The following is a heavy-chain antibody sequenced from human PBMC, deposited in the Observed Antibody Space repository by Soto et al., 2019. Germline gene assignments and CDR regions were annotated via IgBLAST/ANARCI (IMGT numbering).Heavy chain of an antibody. CDR2: IRSKAYGGTT. CDR3: TRRGDYGGNGPFDY. D-gene: IGHD4-17*01. J-gene: IGHJ4*02. Sequence: GGSLRLSCTASGFTFGDYAMSWVRQAPGKGLEWVGFIRSKAYGGTTEYAASVKGRFTISRDDSKSIAYLQMNSLKTEDTAVYYCTRRGDYGGNGPFDYWGQGTLVIVSS. CDR1: GFTFGDYA. V-gene: IGHV3-49*04.